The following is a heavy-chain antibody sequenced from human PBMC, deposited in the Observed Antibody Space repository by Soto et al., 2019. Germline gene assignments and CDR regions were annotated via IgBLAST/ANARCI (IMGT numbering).Heavy chain of an antibody. J-gene: IGHJ5*02. CDR2: INHSGST. Sequence: PSETLSLTCAVYGGSFSGYYWSWIRQPPGKGLEWIGEINHSGSTNYNPSLKSRVTISVDTSKNQFSLKLSSVTAADTAVYYCARDDIVVVPAATGVYNWFDLWGQGTLVTVSS. CDR3: ARDDIVVVPAATGVYNWFDL. CDR1: GGSFSGYY. D-gene: IGHD2-2*01. V-gene: IGHV4-34*01.